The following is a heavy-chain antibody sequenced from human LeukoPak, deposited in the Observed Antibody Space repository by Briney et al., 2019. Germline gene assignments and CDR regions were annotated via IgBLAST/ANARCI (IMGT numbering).Heavy chain of an antibody. CDR2: ISTGGVTI. D-gene: IGHD6-6*01. J-gene: IGHJ5*02. V-gene: IGHV3-11*04. Sequence: GGSLRLXCAASGFTFSDYYMNWIRQAPGKGLEWVSYISTGGVTIYYADSVKGRFTISRDNAKNSLYLQMNSLRAEDTAVYYCARDRSDSSSSNWFDPWGQGTLVTVSS. CDR1: GFTFSDYY. CDR3: ARDRSDSSSSNWFDP.